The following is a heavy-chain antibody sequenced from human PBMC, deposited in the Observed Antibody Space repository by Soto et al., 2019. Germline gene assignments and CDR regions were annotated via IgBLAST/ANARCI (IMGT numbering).Heavy chain of an antibody. CDR2: INHSGST. CDR3: ARDKITGLFDY. CDR1: GGSFSGYY. V-gene: IGHV4-34*01. J-gene: IGHJ4*02. D-gene: IGHD2-8*02. Sequence: SEALSLTCAVYGGSFSGYYWTWIRQPPGTGLELIGEINHSGSTNYNPSLKSRVTISVDTSKNQFSLKLTSVTAADTAVYYCARDKITGLFDYWGQGTLVTVSS.